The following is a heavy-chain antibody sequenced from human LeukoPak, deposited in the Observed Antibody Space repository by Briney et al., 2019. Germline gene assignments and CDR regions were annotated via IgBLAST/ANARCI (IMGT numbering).Heavy chain of an antibody. CDR2: ISSSSSYI. J-gene: IGHJ4*02. CDR1: GFTFSSYS. Sequence: PGGFLRLSCAASGFTFSSYSMNWVRQAPGKGLEWVSSISSSSSYIYYADSVKGRFTISRDNAKNSLYLQMNSLRAEDTAVYYCARGGTRGYSYGSFDYWGQGTLVTVSS. D-gene: IGHD5-18*01. CDR3: ARGGTRGYSYGSFDY. V-gene: IGHV3-21*01.